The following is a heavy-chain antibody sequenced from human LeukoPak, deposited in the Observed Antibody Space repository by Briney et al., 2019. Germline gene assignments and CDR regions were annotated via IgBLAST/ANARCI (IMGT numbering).Heavy chain of an antibody. V-gene: IGHV5-51*01. J-gene: IGHJ4*02. D-gene: IGHD6-13*01. CDR3: ARRGIAAAGIGLNYFDY. CDR2: IYPGDSDT. Sequence: GESLKISCKGSGYSFTSYWIGWVRHMREKDLEWVGIIYPGDSDTRYSPSFQGQVTISADKSISTACLQWSSLKASDTAMYYCARRGIAAAGIGLNYFDYWGQGTLVTVSS. CDR1: GYSFTSYW.